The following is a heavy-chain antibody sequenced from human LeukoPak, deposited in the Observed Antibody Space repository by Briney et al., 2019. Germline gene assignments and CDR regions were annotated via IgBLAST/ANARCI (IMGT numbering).Heavy chain of an antibody. J-gene: IGHJ4*02. Sequence: PSETLSLTCTVYGGSFSGYYWSWIRQPPGKGPEWIGEINHSGSTNYNPSLKSRVTILVDTSKNQFSLKLSSVTAADTAVYYCARGLMWAPSYYWGQGTLVTVSS. CDR3: ARGLMWAPSYY. D-gene: IGHD2-8*01. V-gene: IGHV4-34*01. CDR2: INHSGST. CDR1: GGSFSGYY.